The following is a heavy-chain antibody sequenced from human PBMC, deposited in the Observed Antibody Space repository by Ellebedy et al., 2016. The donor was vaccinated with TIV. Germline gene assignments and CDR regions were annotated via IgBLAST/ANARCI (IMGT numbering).Heavy chain of an antibody. J-gene: IGHJ4*02. CDR3: AAGRDGYNLNY. CDR1: GYTFTSYG. D-gene: IGHD5-24*01. CDR2: ISAYNGNT. V-gene: IGHV1-18*01. Sequence: ASVKVSXXASGYTFTSYGISWVRQAPGQGLEWMGWISAYNGNTNYAQKLQGRVTMTTDTSTSTAYMELRSLRSDDTAVCYCAAGRDGYNLNYWGQGTLVTVSS.